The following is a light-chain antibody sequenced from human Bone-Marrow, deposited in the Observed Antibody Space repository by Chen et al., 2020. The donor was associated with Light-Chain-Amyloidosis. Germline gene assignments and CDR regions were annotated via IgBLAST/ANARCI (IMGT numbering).Light chain of an antibody. CDR3: CSYCGRISLM. Sequence: SALTQPATLSGSPGQSVTIACPGSNSDVGRHNCVPWYQLHPGRAPKLILYGVNNRPSGVSELFSCAKTNITASLTISLLLGEIEADYYCCSYCGRISLMLGGGSMLTVI. CDR1: NSDVGRHNC. V-gene: IGLV2-23*02. J-gene: IGLJ3*02. CDR2: GVN.